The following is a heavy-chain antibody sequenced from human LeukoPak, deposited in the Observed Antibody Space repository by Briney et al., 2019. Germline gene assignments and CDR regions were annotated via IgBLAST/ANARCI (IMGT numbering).Heavy chain of an antibody. CDR3: ARTEAFCSDTSCSNWFDP. V-gene: IGHV4-4*02. CDR1: GGSVSRSNW. D-gene: IGHD2-2*01. J-gene: IGHJ5*02. Sequence: SETLSLTCAVSGGSVSRSNWWNWVRQPPGKGLEWIGDNHDSGSTNYNPSLKSRVTMSVDKSKNQFSLKLSSVTAADTAVYYCARTEAFCSDTSCSNWFDPWGQGTLVTVFS. CDR2: NHDSGST.